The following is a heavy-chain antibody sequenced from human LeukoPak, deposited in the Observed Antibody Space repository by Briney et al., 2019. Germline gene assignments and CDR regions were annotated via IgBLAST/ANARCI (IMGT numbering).Heavy chain of an antibody. CDR1: GFTFSNSA. Sequence: PGGSLRLSCAASGFTFSNSAMTWVRQSPGKGLEWVSDISASGDTTHYADSVKGRFTISRDNSKNTLYLQMNSLRAEDTAVYYCASLVDTAMKGAFDIWGQGTMVTVSS. CDR3: ASLVDTAMKGAFDI. CDR2: ISASGDTT. V-gene: IGHV3-23*01. D-gene: IGHD5-18*01. J-gene: IGHJ3*02.